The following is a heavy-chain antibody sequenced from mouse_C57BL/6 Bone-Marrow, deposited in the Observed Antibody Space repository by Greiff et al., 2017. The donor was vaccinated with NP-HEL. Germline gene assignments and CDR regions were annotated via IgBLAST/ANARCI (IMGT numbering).Heavy chain of an antibody. Sequence: VQLQQPGTELVKPGASVKLSCKASGYTFTSYWMHWVKQRPGQGLEWIGNINPSNGGTNYNEKFKSKATLTVDKSSSTAYMQLSSLTSEDSAVYYCARSLTGMGYYFDYWGQGTTLTVSS. V-gene: IGHV1-53*01. CDR2: INPSNGGT. D-gene: IGHD4-1*01. J-gene: IGHJ2*01. CDR1: GYTFTSYW. CDR3: ARSLTGMGYYFDY.